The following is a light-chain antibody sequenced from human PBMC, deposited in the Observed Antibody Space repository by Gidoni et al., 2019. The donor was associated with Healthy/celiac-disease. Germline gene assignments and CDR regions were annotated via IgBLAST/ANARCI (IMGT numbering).Light chain of an antibody. CDR3: QQYYSTPLT. CDR2: WAS. Sequence: DIVMTQSPVSLAVSLGERATINCKSSQSVLYSSNNKNYLAWYQQKPGQPPKLLIYWASTRESGVPDRFSGNGSGTDFTLTISSLQAEDVAVYYCQQYYSTPLTFGGGTKVEIK. J-gene: IGKJ4*01. CDR1: QSVLYSSNNKNY. V-gene: IGKV4-1*01.